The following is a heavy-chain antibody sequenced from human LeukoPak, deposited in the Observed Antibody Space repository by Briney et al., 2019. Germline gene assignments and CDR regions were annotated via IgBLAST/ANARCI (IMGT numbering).Heavy chain of an antibody. J-gene: IGHJ4*02. CDR1: GFTFKIYS. V-gene: IGHV3-48*01. D-gene: IGHD3-22*01. Sequence: PGGSLRLSCAASGFTFKIYSMNWVRQAPGKGLEWVSYISSSSETIYYADSVKGRFTISRDNAKNSLYLQMNSLRAEDTAVYYCARSRTRYDSSGYYYFDYWGQGTLVTVSS. CDR2: ISSSSETI. CDR3: ARSRTRYDSSGYYYFDY.